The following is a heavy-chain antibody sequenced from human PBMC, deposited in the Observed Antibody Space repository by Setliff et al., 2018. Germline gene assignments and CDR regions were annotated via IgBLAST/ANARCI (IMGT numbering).Heavy chain of an antibody. CDR2: SNHGGST. CDR3: ARSMIQRNYYCGLDV. J-gene: IGHJ6*02. CDR1: GGSISSYY. Sequence: PSETLSLTCTVSGGSISSYYWSWIRQTPGKGLEWIGESNHGGSTSYHPSLKSRLTMSVDTSKNQLSLKLSSVTAADTAVYYCARSMIQRNYYCGLDVWGQGTTVTVSS. V-gene: IGHV4-34*01. D-gene: IGHD3-16*01.